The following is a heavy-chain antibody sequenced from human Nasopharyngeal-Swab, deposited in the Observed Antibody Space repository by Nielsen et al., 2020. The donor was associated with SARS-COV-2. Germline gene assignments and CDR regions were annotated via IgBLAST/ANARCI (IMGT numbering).Heavy chain of an antibody. V-gene: IGHV3-15*01. Sequence: GESLNTSCAASGFTLSNAWMSLVRQAPGKRQEWVGRIKRKTDGGTTDYAAPVKGRFTISRDDSKNTLYLQMNSLKTEDTAVYYCTPDRFYDYGWGSYRPNDYWGQGTLVTVSS. CDR1: GFTLSNAW. CDR3: TPDRFYDYGWGSYRPNDY. CDR2: IKRKTDGGTT. D-gene: IGHD3-16*02. J-gene: IGHJ4*02.